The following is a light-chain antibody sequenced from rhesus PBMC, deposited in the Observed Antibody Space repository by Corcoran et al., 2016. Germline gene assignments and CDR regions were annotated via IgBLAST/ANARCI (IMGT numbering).Light chain of an antibody. J-gene: IGKJ1*01. CDR2: YAT. V-gene: IGKV1S14*01. CDR3: QQHKSYPPT. Sequence: DIQMTQSPSSLSASVGDTVTITCRASQGISNYLAWYQQKPGKAPKPLIYYATNLESGVPSRFSGSGSGKDFTLTIHSLQPEDCATYYCQQHKSYPPTFGQGTKVEIK. CDR1: QGISNY.